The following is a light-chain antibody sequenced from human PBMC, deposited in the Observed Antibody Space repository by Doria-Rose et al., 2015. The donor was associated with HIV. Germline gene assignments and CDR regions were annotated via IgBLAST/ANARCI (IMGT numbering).Light chain of an antibody. V-gene: IGLV1-40*02. CDR3: QSYDSGLGAVV. Sequence: QSVVTQPPSVSGAPGQGVTISCTGSSSNIGAGYDVHWYQQLPGTAPKLLIYDNTNRPSGVPDRFSGSKSGTSASLAIAGLQAEDEADYYCQSYDSGLGAVVFGGGTKLTVL. CDR2: DNT. J-gene: IGLJ2*01. CDR1: SSNIGAGYD.